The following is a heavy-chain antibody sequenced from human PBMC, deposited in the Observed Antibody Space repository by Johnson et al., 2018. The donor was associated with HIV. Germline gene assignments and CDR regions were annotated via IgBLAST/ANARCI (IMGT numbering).Heavy chain of an antibody. CDR3: AKDGAFDI. CDR1: RFTFSSHA. CDR2: ISYDGSDK. Sequence: VQLVESGGGVVQPGRSLRLSCAASRFTFSSHAMHWVRQAPGKGLEWVAVISYDGSDKYYADSVKGRFTISRDNSKNTLYLQMNSLRADDTAVYYCAKDGAFDIWGQGTLVTVSS. J-gene: IGHJ3*02. V-gene: IGHV3-30*04.